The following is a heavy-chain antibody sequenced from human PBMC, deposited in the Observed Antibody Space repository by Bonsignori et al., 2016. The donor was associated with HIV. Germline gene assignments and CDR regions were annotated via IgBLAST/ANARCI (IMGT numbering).Heavy chain of an antibody. Sequence: SETLSLTCAVSGYSISSGYYWGWIRQPPGKGLEWIGSIYHSGSTYYNPSLKSRVTISVDTSKNQFSLKLSSVTAADTAVYYCARTGQPGAFDIWGQGTMVTVSS. J-gene: IGHJ3*02. CDR2: IYHSGST. D-gene: IGHD1-14*01. CDR1: GYSISSGYY. CDR3: ARTGQPGAFDI. V-gene: IGHV4-38-2*01.